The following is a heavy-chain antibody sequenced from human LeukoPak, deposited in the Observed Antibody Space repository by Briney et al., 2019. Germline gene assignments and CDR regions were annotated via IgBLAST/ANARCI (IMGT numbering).Heavy chain of an antibody. CDR1: GGSISSYY. CDR2: IYYSGST. Sequence: PSETLSLTCTVSGGSISSYYWSWIRQPPGKGLEWIGYIYYSGSTNYNPSLKSRVTISVDTSENQFSLKLSSVTAADTAVYYCARALIADRLSSGWYHYFDYWGQGTLVTVSS. V-gene: IGHV4-59*01. CDR3: ARALIADRLSSGWYHYFDY. D-gene: IGHD6-19*01. J-gene: IGHJ4*02.